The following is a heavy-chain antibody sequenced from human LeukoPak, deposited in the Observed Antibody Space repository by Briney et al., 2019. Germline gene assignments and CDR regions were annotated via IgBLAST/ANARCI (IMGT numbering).Heavy chain of an antibody. Sequence: SETLSLTCAVYGGSFSGYYWSWIRQPPGKGLEWIGEINHSGSTNYNPSLKSRVTISVDTSKNQFSLKLSSVTAADTAVYYCATRIAAAGSRGAFDIWGQGTMVTVSS. V-gene: IGHV4-34*01. D-gene: IGHD6-13*01. J-gene: IGHJ3*02. CDR2: INHSGST. CDR1: GGSFSGYY. CDR3: ATRIAAAGSRGAFDI.